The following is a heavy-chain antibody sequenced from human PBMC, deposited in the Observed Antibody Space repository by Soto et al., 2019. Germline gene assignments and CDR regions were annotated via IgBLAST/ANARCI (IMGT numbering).Heavy chain of an antibody. CDR1: GGSISSGNYY. Sequence: SETLSLTCTVSGGSISSGNYYWSWIRQPPGKGLEWIGYIYYSGSTYYNPSLKSRVTISIDTSKYQFSLKLSSVTAADTAVYYCARVRDYYSSGYAGPCFDEWGQGTPVTVSS. D-gene: IGHD3-22*01. J-gene: IGHJ4*02. CDR3: ARVRDYYSSGYAGPCFDE. V-gene: IGHV4-30-4*01. CDR2: IYYSGST.